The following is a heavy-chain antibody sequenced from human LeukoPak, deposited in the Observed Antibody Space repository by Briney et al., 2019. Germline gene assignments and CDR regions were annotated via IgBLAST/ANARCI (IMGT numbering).Heavy chain of an antibody. Sequence: LGESLKISCKGSGYTFSTYWFGWVRQMPGKGLEWMGTIYPGDSDTTYSPSFQGQVTISADKSISTAYLQWSTLKASDTATYFCARRQKAVAGSGFDYWGQGTLVTVTS. D-gene: IGHD6-19*01. CDR2: IYPGDSDT. J-gene: IGHJ4*02. CDR3: ARRQKAVAGSGFDY. V-gene: IGHV5-51*01. CDR1: GYTFSTYW.